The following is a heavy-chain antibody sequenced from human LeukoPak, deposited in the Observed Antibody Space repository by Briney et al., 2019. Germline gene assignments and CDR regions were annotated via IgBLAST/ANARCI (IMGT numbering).Heavy chain of an antibody. Sequence: SGGSLRLSCAASGFTFSSYGMSWVRQAPGKGLEWVSVIYSGGSTYYADSVKGRFTISRDNSKNTLYLQMNSLRAEDTAVYYCARYYYDSDPWAFDIWGQGTMVTVSS. CDR2: IYSGGST. D-gene: IGHD3-22*01. CDR1: GFTFSSYG. V-gene: IGHV3-66*02. J-gene: IGHJ3*02. CDR3: ARYYYDSDPWAFDI.